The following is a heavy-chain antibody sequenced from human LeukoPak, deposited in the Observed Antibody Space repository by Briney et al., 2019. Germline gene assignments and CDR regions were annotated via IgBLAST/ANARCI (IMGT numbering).Heavy chain of an antibody. D-gene: IGHD2-15*01. Sequence: GGSLRLSCAASGFTFSSYSMNWVRQAPGKGLEWVSSISSSSSYIYYADLVKGRFTISRDNAKNSLYLQMNSLRAEDTAVYYCARDSGYCSGGSFYNYYYYYGMDVWGQGTTVTVSS. CDR2: ISSSSSYI. CDR3: ARDSGYCSGGSFYNYYYYYGMDV. J-gene: IGHJ6*02. CDR1: GFTFSSYS. V-gene: IGHV3-21*01.